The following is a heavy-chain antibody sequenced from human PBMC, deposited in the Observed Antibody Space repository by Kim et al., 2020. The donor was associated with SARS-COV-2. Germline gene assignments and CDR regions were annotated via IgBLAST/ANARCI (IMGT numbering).Heavy chain of an antibody. V-gene: IGHV3-30*15. CDR3: ARDKSAYSYGMDV. Sequence: YYADSVKGRVTISRDNSKNTLYQQMSSLRTEHTAIYYWARDKSAYSYGMDVWGQGTTVTVSS. J-gene: IGHJ6*02.